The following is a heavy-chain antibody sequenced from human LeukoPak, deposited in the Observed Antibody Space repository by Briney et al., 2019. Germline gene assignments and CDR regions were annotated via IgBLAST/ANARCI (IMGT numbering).Heavy chain of an antibody. Sequence: PGGSLRLSCAASGFTVSSNYMSWVRQAPGKGLEWVSVIYSGGSTYYADSVKGRFTISRDNSKNTLYLQMNSLRAEDTAVYYCARDIAGGSYSPDYWGQGTLVTVSS. CDR2: IYSGGST. CDR3: ARDIAGGSYSPDY. CDR1: GFTVSSNY. V-gene: IGHV3-66*01. D-gene: IGHD1-26*01. J-gene: IGHJ4*02.